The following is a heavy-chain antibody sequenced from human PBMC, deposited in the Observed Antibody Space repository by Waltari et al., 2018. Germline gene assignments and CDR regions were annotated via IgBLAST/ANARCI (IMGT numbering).Heavy chain of an antibody. V-gene: IGHV4-39*01. CDR3: ARQSYSSSSGTYYFDY. D-gene: IGHD6-6*01. CDR1: GGSISRSSYY. Sequence: QLQLQESGPGLVKPSETLSLTCTVSGGSISRSSYYWGWIRQPPGKGLEWIGSIYYSGSTYYNPSLKSRVTISVDTSKNQFSLKLSSVTAADTAVYYCARQSYSSSSGTYYFDYWGQGTLVTVSS. J-gene: IGHJ4*02. CDR2: IYYSGST.